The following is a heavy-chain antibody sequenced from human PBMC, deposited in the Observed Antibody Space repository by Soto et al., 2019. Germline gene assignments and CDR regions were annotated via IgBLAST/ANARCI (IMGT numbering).Heavy chain of an antibody. J-gene: IGHJ5*02. CDR2: IYYSGST. D-gene: IGHD2-15*01. CDR1: GGSISSGGYY. V-gene: IGHV4-31*03. CDR3: ARGQDIVVVVAAYSNWFYP. Sequence: QVQLQESGPGLVKPSQTLSLTCTVSGGSISSGGYYWSWIRQHPGKGLEWIGYIYYSGSTYYNPSLKSRVTISVDTSKNQFSLKLSSVTAADTAVYYCARGQDIVVVVAAYSNWFYPWGQGTLVTVSS.